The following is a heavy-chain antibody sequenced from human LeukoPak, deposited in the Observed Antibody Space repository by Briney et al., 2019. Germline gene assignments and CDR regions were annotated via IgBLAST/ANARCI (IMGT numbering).Heavy chain of an antibody. V-gene: IGHV3-21*01. J-gene: IGHJ4*02. CDR3: ARGDGYSGYFF. CDR2: IGTTSAYI. CDR1: GFTFSTYT. D-gene: IGHD3-22*01. Sequence: GGSLRLSCAASGFTFSTYTMNWVRQAPGKGLEWVSYIGTTSAYISYADSVKGRFTISRDDANNSLHLQMNSLRAEDTAVYYCARGDGYSGYFFWGQGTLVTVSS.